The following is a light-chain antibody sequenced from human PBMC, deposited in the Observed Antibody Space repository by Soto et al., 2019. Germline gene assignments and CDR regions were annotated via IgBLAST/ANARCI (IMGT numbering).Light chain of an antibody. V-gene: IGKV1-5*01. CDR2: DAS. Sequence: DIQMTQSPSTLSASVGDRVTITCRASQSISSWLAWYQQKPGKDPKLLIYDASSLESGVPSRFSGSGSGTEFTLTISSLQPDDFATYYCQKYNSYSTFGQGTKV. CDR1: QSISSW. J-gene: IGKJ1*01. CDR3: QKYNSYST.